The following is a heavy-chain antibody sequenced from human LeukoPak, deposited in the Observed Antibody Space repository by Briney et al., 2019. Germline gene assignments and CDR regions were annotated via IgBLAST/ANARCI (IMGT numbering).Heavy chain of an antibody. CDR1: GYTFTSYG. D-gene: IGHD1-26*01. Sequence: GASVKVSCKASGYTFTSYGISWVRQAPGQGLEWMGWISAYNGNTNYAQKLQGRVTTTTDTSTSTAYMELRSLRSDDTAVYYCARDLSGSYYSYFDYWGQGTLVTVSS. J-gene: IGHJ4*02. V-gene: IGHV1-18*01. CDR2: ISAYNGNT. CDR3: ARDLSGSYYSYFDY.